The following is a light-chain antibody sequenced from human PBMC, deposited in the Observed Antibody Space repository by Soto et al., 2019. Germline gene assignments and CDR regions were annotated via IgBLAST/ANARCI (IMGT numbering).Light chain of an antibody. V-gene: IGKV3D-20*02. CDR3: QQYNNWPTWT. J-gene: IGKJ1*01. Sequence: EIVLTQSPGTLSLSPGERATLSCRASQTVRNNYLAWYQQKPGQAPRLLIYDASSRATGIPDRFSGSGSETEFTLTISSLQAEDSAVYFCQQYNNWPTWTFGQGTKVDIK. CDR2: DAS. CDR1: QTVRNNY.